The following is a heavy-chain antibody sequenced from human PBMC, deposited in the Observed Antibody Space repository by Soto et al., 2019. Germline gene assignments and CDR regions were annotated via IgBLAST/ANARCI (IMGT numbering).Heavy chain of an antibody. D-gene: IGHD1-7*01. V-gene: IGHV3-23*01. CDR3: ATTYNWNYVRIFDS. CDR2: ITSGGST. J-gene: IGHJ4*02. Sequence: GGSLRLSXAASGFTFSSCAMSWVRQAPGTGLEWVSSITSGGSTYYADSVKGRFTISRDNSKNTLYLQMNSLRGEDTAVYHCATTYNWNYVRIFDSWGQGTLVTVSS. CDR1: GFTFSSCA.